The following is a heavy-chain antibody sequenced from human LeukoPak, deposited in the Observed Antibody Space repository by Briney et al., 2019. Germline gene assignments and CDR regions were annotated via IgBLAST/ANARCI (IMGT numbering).Heavy chain of an antibody. V-gene: IGHV4-4*02. J-gene: IGHJ3*02. D-gene: IGHD6-13*01. CDR3: ASPASRGQQLLDAFDI. Sequence: SETLSLTCAVFGGSITSPYWWTWVRQSPGKGLEWIGEVYHTGSTNHNPSLKSRVTMSVDKSNNQFSLRLSSVTAADTAVYYCASPASRGQQLLDAFDIWGQGTMVTVSS. CDR2: VYHTGST. CDR1: GGSITSPYW.